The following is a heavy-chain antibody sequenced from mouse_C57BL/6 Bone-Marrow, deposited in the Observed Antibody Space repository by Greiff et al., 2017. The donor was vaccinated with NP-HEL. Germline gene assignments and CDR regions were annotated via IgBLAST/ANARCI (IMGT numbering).Heavy chain of an antibody. CDR2: ISDGGSYT. CDR1: GFTFSSYA. V-gene: IGHV5-4*03. D-gene: IGHD2-5*01. J-gene: IGHJ2*01. CDR3: ARYSNYVDY. Sequence: EVKLMESGGGLVKPGGSLKLSCAASGFTFSSYAMSWVRQTPEKRLEWVATISDGGSYTYYPDNVKGRFTISRDNAKNNLYLQMSHLKSEDTAMYYCARYSNYVDYWGQGTTLTVSS.